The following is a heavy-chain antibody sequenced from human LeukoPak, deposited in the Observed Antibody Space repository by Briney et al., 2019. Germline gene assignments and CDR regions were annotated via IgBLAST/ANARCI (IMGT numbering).Heavy chain of an antibody. D-gene: IGHD1-26*01. Sequence: PSETLSPTCTVSGGSISSSSYYWGWIRQPPGKGLEWIGSIYYSGSTYYNPSLKSRVTISVDTSKNQFSLKLSSVTAADTAVYYCARHGPDSGSYPDAFDIWGQGTMVTVSS. CDR2: IYYSGST. CDR3: ARHGPDSGSYPDAFDI. J-gene: IGHJ3*02. CDR1: GGSISSSSYY. V-gene: IGHV4-39*01.